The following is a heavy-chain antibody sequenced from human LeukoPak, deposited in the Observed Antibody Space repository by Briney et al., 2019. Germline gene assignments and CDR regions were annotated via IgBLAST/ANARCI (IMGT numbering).Heavy chain of an antibody. D-gene: IGHD6-13*01. J-gene: IGHJ6*03. V-gene: IGHV1-69*13. CDR3: ARNAFGDIAAAGNLRYYYYYMDV. Sequence: SVKVSCKASGGTFSSYAISWVRQAPGQGLEWMGGIIPIFGTANYAQKFQGRVTITADESTSTAYMELSSLRSEDTAVYYCARNAFGDIAAAGNLRYYYYYMDVWGKGTTVPISS. CDR1: GGTFSSYA. CDR2: IIPIFGTA.